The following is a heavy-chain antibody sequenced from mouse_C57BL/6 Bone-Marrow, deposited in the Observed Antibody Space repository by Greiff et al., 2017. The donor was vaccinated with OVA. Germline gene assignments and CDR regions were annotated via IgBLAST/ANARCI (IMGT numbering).Heavy chain of an antibody. Sequence: VKLMESGGGLVQPGGSMKLSCVASGFTFSNYWMNWVRQSPEKGLEWVAQIRLKSDNYATHYAESVKGRFTISRDDSKSSVYLQMNNLRAEDTGIDYCTGRNYGYEDWYFDVWGTGTTVTVSS. CDR2: IRLKSDNYAT. D-gene: IGHD2-2*01. J-gene: IGHJ1*03. V-gene: IGHV6-3*01. CDR1: GFTFSNYW. CDR3: TGRNYGYEDWYFDV.